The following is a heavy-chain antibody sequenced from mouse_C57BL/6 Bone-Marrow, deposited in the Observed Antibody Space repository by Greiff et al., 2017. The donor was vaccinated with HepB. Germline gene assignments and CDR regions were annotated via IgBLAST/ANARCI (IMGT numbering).Heavy chain of an antibody. CDR1: GYTFTSYG. J-gene: IGHJ3*01. D-gene: IGHD2-1*01. CDR2: IYPRSGNT. CDR3: ARDYGNYQAWFAY. Sequence: VQLQQSGAELARPGASVKLSCKASGYTFTSYGISWVKQRTGQGLEWIGEIYPRSGNTYYNEKFKGKATLTADKSSSTAYMELRSLTSEDSAVYFCARDYGNYQAWFAYWGQGTLVTVSA. V-gene: IGHV1-81*01.